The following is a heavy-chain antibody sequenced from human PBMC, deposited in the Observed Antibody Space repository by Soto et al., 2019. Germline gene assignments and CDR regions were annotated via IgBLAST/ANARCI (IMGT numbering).Heavy chain of an antibody. CDR1: GGSISSYY. Sequence: SETLSLTCTVSGGSISSYYWSWIRQPPGKGLEWIGYIYYSGSTNYNPSLKSRVTISVDTSKNQFSLKLSSVTAADTAVYYCARLDWDYSSSNAGFDYWGQGTLVTVSS. V-gene: IGHV4-59*08. CDR2: IYYSGST. D-gene: IGHD6-6*01. J-gene: IGHJ4*02. CDR3: ARLDWDYSSSNAGFDY.